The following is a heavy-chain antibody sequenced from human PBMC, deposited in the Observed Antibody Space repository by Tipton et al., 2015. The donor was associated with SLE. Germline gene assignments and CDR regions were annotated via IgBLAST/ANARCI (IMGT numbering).Heavy chain of an antibody. Sequence: TLSLTCTVSGGSISSYYWSWIRQPAGKGLEWIGRIYTSGSTNYNPSLKSRVTMSVDTSKNQFSLKLSSVTAADTAVYYCATPGPYSSPSGYFQHWGQGTLVTVSS. D-gene: IGHD6-6*01. CDR1: GGSISSYY. CDR2: IYTSGST. V-gene: IGHV4-4*07. J-gene: IGHJ1*01. CDR3: ATPGPYSSPSGYFQH.